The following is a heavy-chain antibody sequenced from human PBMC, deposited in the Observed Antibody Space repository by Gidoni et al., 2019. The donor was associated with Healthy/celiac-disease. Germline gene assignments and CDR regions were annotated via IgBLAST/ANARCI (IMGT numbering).Heavy chain of an antibody. CDR2: IGTAGET. D-gene: IGHD1-26*01. V-gene: IGHV3-13*01. Sequence: EVQLVESGGGLVQPGGSLRLSCAASGFTFRSYDMHWVRQATGKGREWVSAIGTAGETYYPGSVKGRFTISRENAKNSLYLQMNSLRAGDTAVYYCARGSGSYHNPVYYFDYWGQGTLVTVSS. J-gene: IGHJ4*02. CDR3: ARGSGSYHNPVYYFDY. CDR1: GFTFRSYD.